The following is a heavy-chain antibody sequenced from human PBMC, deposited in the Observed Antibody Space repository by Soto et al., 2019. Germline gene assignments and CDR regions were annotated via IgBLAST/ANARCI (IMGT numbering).Heavy chain of an antibody. Sequence: SETLSLTCAVYGGSFSGYYWSWIRQPPGKGLEWIGEINHSGSTNYNPSLKSRVTISVDTSKNQFSLKLSPVTAADTAVYYCARFDFWSGYYRAHLGYYGLDVCAKVNTVPASS. CDR1: GGSFSGYY. CDR3: ARFDFWSGYYRAHLGYYGLDV. V-gene: IGHV4-34*01. J-gene: IGHJ6*04. CDR2: INHSGST. D-gene: IGHD3-3*01.